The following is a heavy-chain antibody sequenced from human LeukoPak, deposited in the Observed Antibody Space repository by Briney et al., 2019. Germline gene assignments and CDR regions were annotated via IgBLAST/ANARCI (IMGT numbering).Heavy chain of an antibody. CDR1: GYTFTSYG. CDR3: ARDLLGSPNGGYGDFNIFDM. D-gene: IGHD4-17*01. J-gene: IGHJ4*02. Sequence: ASVKVSCKASGYTFTSYGISWVRQAPGQGLEWMGWISPYNGNTHYIQNLQGRVTMTVDTSTNTASMELRSLRSDDTAVYYCARDLLGSPNGGYGDFNIFDMWGQGTLVIVSS. V-gene: IGHV1-18*01. CDR2: ISPYNGNT.